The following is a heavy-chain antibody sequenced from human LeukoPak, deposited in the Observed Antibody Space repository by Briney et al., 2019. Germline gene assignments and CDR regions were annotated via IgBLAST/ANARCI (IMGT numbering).Heavy chain of an antibody. CDR1: GFTFSSYS. Sequence: GGSLRLSCAASGFTFSSYSMNWVRQAPGKGLEWVSSISSSSYICYADSVKGRFAISRDNAKNSLYLQMNSLRAEDTAVYYCARDSYDYVWGSYRYTLFDYWGQGTLVTVSS. CDR3: ARDSYDYVWGSYRYTLFDY. J-gene: IGHJ4*02. D-gene: IGHD3-16*02. V-gene: IGHV3-21*01. CDR2: ISSSSYI.